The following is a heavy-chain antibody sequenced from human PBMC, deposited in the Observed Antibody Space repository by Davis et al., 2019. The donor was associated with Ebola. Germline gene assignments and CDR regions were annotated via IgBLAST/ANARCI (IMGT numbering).Heavy chain of an antibody. CDR1: GFTFSSYG. CDR3: ARDRKFRFGVYYYYGMDV. CDR2: IWYDGSNK. V-gene: IGHV3-33*01. D-gene: IGHD3-10*01. J-gene: IGHJ6*02. Sequence: GESLKISCAASGFTFSSYGMHWVRQAPGKGLEWVAVIWYDGSNKYYADSVKGRFTISRDNSKNTLYLQMNSLRAEDTAVYYCARDRKFRFGVYYYYGMDVWGQGTTVTVSS.